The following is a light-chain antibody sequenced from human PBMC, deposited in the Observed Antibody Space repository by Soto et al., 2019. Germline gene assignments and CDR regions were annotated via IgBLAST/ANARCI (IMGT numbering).Light chain of an antibody. V-gene: IGKV2-28*01. CDR1: QSLLHSNGDNY. J-gene: IGKJ5*01. CDR2: LGY. CDR3: MQALQSRRA. Sequence: DLVMTQSPLTLPVTPGEPASISCRSSQSLLHSNGDNYSEWFLQKPGLSPQLLIYLGYSRASGVLDRFGGSGSGTDFTLKISRVEAEDVGVYYCMQALQSRRAFGQGTRLEIK.